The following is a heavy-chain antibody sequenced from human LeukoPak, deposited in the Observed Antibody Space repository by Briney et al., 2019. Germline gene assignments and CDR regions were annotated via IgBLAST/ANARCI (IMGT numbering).Heavy chain of an antibody. D-gene: IGHD6-19*01. Sequence: SETLSLTCADPGYSISGGYYWGWIRQPPGKGLEWIGSIYHSGSTYYNPSLQSRVTILVDTSKNQFSLKLSSVTAADTAVYYCARGRTAVADLHHWGQGTLVTVSS. V-gene: IGHV4-38-2*01. CDR3: ARGRTAVADLHH. CDR1: GYSISGGYY. J-gene: IGHJ1*01. CDR2: IYHSGST.